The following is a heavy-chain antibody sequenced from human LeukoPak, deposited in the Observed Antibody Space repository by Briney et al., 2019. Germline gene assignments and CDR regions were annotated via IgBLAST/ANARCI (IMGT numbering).Heavy chain of an antibody. J-gene: IGHJ3*02. CDR1: GFTFSDYY. Sequence: GGSLRLSCAASGFTFSDYYMSWIRQAPGKGLEWVSYISSSGSTIYYADSVKGRFTISRDNAKNTLYLQMSSLRAEDTAVYYCARRSAAKDAFDIWGQGTKVTVSS. CDR2: ISSSGSTI. D-gene: IGHD6-25*01. V-gene: IGHV3-11*04. CDR3: ARRSAAKDAFDI.